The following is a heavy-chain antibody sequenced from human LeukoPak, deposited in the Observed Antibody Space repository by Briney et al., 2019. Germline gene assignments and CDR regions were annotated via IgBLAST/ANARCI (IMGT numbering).Heavy chain of an antibody. J-gene: IGHJ4*02. CDR3: TRAEVAGTGYFDY. CDR2: IRSKAYGGTT. D-gene: IGHD6-19*01. V-gene: IGHV3-49*03. Sequence: GRSLRLSCTASGFTFGDYAMSWFRQAPGKGLEWVGFIRSKAYGGTTEYAASVKGRFTISRDDSKSIAYLQMNSLKTEDTAVYYRTRAEVAGTGYFDYWGQGTLVTVSS. CDR1: GFTFGDYA.